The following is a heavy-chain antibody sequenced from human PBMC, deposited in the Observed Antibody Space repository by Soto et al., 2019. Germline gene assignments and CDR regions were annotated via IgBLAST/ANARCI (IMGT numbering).Heavy chain of an antibody. J-gene: IGHJ4*02. V-gene: IGHV6-1*01. CDR1: GDSVSSNSAA. D-gene: IGHD6-19*01. CDR2: TYYRSKCFI. CDR3: ARDQGSGWYRYDY. Sequence: SQTLSLTCAISGDSVSSNSAAWNWIRQSPSRSLEWLGRTYYRSKCFIDYALSVKSRITINPVNSKNQFSLQLNSVTPEDSAVYYCARDQGSGWYRYDYWGQGTLVTVSS.